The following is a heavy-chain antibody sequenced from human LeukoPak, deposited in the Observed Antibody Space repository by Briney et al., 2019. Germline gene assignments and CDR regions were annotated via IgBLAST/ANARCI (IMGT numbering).Heavy chain of an antibody. CDR2: IWYDGSNK. Sequence: GGSLRLSCAASGFTFSSHGMHWVRQAPGKGLECVAVIWYDGSNKYYADSVKGRFTISRDNSKNTLYLQMNSLRAEDTAVYYCARGGGLWYYFDYWGQGTLVTVSS. CDR3: ARGGGLWYYFDY. D-gene: IGHD4/OR15-4a*01. V-gene: IGHV3-33*01. CDR1: GFTFSSHG. J-gene: IGHJ4*02.